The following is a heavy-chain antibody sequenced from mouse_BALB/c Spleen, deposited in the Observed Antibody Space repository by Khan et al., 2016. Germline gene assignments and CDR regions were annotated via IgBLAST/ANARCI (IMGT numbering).Heavy chain of an antibody. D-gene: IGHD1-1*01. J-gene: IGHJ4*01. CDR3: VRLGYYGTMGY. V-gene: IGHV4-1*02. Sequence: EVELLESGGGLVQPGGSLKLSCAASGFDFSRYWMSWVRQAPGKGLEWIGEINPDSSTINYTPSLQDKFIISRDNAKNTLYLQMSKVRSEDTALXDGVRLGYYGTMGYWGQGAAVTVYS. CDR2: INPDSSTI. CDR1: GFDFSRYW.